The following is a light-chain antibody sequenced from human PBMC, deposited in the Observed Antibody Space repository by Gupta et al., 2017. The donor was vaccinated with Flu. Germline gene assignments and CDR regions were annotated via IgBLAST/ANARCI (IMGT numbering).Light chain of an antibody. CDR3: QQYGSSKTYS. J-gene: IGKJ2*03. CDR2: GAS. V-gene: IGKV3-20*01. Sequence: EIVLTQSPGTLSLSPGERATLSCRASQSVSSSYLAWYQQKPGQAPRLLIYGASSRATGIPDRFSGSGSGTDFTLTISRREPEDFAVYYCQQYGSSKTYSFGQETKLEIK. CDR1: QSVSSSY.